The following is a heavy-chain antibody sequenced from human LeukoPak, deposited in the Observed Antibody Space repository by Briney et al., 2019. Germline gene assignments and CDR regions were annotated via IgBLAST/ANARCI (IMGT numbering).Heavy chain of an antibody. D-gene: IGHD2-21*01. Sequence: PGGSLRLSCAASGFTFSSYSMNWVRQAPGKGLEWVSSISSSSSYIYYADSVKGRFTISRDNAKNSLYLQMNSLRAEDTAVYYCAKGEVTRRLDAFDIWGQGTMVTVSS. CDR3: AKGEVTRRLDAFDI. CDR2: ISSSSSYI. V-gene: IGHV3-21*01. J-gene: IGHJ3*02. CDR1: GFTFSSYS.